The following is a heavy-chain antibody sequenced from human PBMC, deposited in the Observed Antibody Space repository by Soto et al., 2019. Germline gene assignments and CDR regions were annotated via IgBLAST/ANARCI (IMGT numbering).Heavy chain of an antibody. J-gene: IGHJ2*01. D-gene: IGHD2-15*01. CDR2: ISAAGGT. CDR1: GFTFRSYD. CDR3: ARESLGYRFRYFDL. Sequence: GGSLRHSCAASGFTFRSYDMHWVRQNTGEGLDWVSAISAAGGTYYPGSVKGRFTISRENDKNSLYLQMDSLRAEDTAVYYCARESLGYRFRYFDLWGRGILVTVSS. V-gene: IGHV3-13*01.